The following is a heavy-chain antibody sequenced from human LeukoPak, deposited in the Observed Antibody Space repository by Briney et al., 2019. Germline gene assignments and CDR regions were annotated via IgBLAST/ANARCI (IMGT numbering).Heavy chain of an antibody. CDR1: GFTFSSYA. CDR3: AKDLCGGDCYAYDY. D-gene: IGHD2-21*02. V-gene: IGHV3-23*01. J-gene: IGHJ4*02. Sequence: GGSLRLSCAASGFTFSSYAMSWVRQAPGKGLEWVSAISGSGGSTYYADSVKGRFAISRDNSKNTLYLQMNSLRAEDTAVYYCAKDLCGGDCYAYDYWGQGALVTVSS. CDR2: ISGSGGST.